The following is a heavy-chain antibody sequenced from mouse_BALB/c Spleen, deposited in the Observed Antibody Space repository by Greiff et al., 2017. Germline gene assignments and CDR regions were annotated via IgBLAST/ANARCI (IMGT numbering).Heavy chain of an antibody. J-gene: IGHJ2*01. CDR2: ISSGSSTI. CDR1: GFTFSSFG. Sequence: DVMLVESGGGLVQPGGSRKLSCAASGFTFSSFGMHWVRQAPEKGLEWVAYISSGSSTIYYADTVKGRFTISRDNPKNTLFLQMTSLRSEDTAMYYCARGDGYYWGQGTTLTVSS. V-gene: IGHV5-17*02. D-gene: IGHD2-3*01. CDR3: ARGDGYY.